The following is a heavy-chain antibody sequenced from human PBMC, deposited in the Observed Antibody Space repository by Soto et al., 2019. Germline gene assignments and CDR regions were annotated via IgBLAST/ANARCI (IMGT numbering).Heavy chain of an antibody. Sequence: QVQLVQSGAEVKKPGASVKVSCRASGYTFTAYPLHWVRQAPGQRLEWMGWINAANGDIGYSREFQGRVTITRDTSANTVYMEVSSLTSEDTAVYYCAKKDYYAEGVYHFDHWGQGTLVTVSS. D-gene: IGHD3-10*01. CDR2: INAANGDI. V-gene: IGHV1-3*01. CDR1: GYTFTAYP. J-gene: IGHJ4*02. CDR3: AKKDYYAEGVYHFDH.